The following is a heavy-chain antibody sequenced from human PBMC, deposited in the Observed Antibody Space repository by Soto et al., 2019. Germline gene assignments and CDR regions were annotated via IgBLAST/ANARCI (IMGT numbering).Heavy chain of an antibody. CDR3: VRGSRANCFDL. Sequence: GGSLRLSCVASGFPYSVYSMDWVRQVPGKGLEWLAYVSPGGDTVHYADSVNGRFFISRDTPRNSVFLQMNSLRHEDTAVYYCVRGSRANCFDLWGPGTVVTV. J-gene: IGHJ3*01. V-gene: IGHV3-48*02. CDR2: VSPGGDTV. CDR1: GFPYSVYS.